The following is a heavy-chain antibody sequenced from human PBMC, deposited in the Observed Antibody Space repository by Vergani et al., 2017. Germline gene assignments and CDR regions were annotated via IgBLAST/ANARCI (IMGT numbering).Heavy chain of an antibody. J-gene: IGHJ6*02. CDR3: ARHLAYCGGDCYAYYYGMDV. CDR2: IYYSGST. CDR1: GGSISSSSYY. V-gene: IGHV4-39*01. Sequence: QLQLQESGPGLVKPSETLSLTCTVSGGSISSSSYYWGWIRQPPGKGLEWIGSIYYSGSTYYNPSLKSRVTISVDTSKNQFSLKLSSVTAADTAVYYCARHLAYCGGDCYAYYYGMDVWGQGTTVTVSS. D-gene: IGHD2-21*02.